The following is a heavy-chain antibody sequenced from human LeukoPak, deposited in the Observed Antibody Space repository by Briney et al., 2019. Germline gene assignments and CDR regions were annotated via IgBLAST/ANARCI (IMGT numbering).Heavy chain of an antibody. J-gene: IGHJ6*02. D-gene: IGHD2-15*01. V-gene: IGHV1-69*13. Sequence: SVKVSCKASGGTFSSYAISWVRQAPGQGLEWMGGIIPIFGTANYAQNFQGRVTITADESSSTAFMELSSLRSEDTAVYYCARASLARGTPFYFGMDVWGQGTTVIVSS. CDR2: IIPIFGTA. CDR3: ARASLARGTPFYFGMDV. CDR1: GGTFSSYA.